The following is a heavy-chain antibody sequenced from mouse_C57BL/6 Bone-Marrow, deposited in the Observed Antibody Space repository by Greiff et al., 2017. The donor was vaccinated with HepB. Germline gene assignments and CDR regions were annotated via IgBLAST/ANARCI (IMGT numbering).Heavy chain of an antibody. V-gene: IGHV2-2*01. CDR3: ARKAYGYDEFAY. D-gene: IGHD2-2*01. Sequence: VKLVESGPGLVQPSQSLSITCTVSGFSLTSYGVHWVRQSPGKGLEWLGVIWSGGSTDYNAAFISRLSISKDNSKSQVFFKMNSLQADDTAIYYCARKAYGYDEFAYWGQGTLVTVSA. J-gene: IGHJ3*01. CDR2: IWSGGST. CDR1: GFSLTSYG.